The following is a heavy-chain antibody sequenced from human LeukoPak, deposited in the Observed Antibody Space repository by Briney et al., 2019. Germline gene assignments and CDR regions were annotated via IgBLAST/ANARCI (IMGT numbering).Heavy chain of an antibody. CDR3: ARGDYYDSSGSFRAFDI. CDR1: GFTFSSYW. Sequence: GGSLRLSCAASGFTFSSYWMHWVRQAPGKGLVWVSRINSDGSSTSYADSVKGRFTISRDNAKNTLYLQMNSLRAEDTAVYYCARGDYYDSSGSFRAFDIWGQGTMVTVSS. CDR2: INSDGSST. V-gene: IGHV3-74*01. D-gene: IGHD3-22*01. J-gene: IGHJ3*02.